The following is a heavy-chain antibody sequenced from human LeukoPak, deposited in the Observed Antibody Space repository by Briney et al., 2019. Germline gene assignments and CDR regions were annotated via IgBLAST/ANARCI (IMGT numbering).Heavy chain of an antibody. J-gene: IGHJ3*02. V-gene: IGHV4-30-2*01. CDR1: GGSISSGGYS. CDR3: ARDRYYYDSSGFPLHDAFDI. Sequence: SQTLSLTCAVSGGSISSGGYSWSWIRQPPGKGLEWIGYIYHSGSTYYNPSLKSRVTISVDRSKNQFSLKLGSVTAADTAVYYCARDRYYYDSSGFPLHDAFDIWGQGTMVTVSS. CDR2: IYHSGST. D-gene: IGHD3-22*01.